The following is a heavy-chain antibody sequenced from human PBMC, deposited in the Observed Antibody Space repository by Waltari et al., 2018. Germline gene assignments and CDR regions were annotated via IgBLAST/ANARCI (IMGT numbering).Heavy chain of an antibody. D-gene: IGHD3-3*01. CDR1: GFTFTSSA. V-gene: IGHV1-58*01. Sequence: QMQLVQSGPEVKKPGTSVKVSCKASGFTFTSSAVQWVRQARGQRLAWIGWIVVGSGNTNYAQKFQERVTITRDMSTSTAYMELSSLRSEDTAVYYCAASPGWDFWSGYSGCWFDPWGQGTLVTVSS. CDR2: IVVGSGNT. J-gene: IGHJ5*02. CDR3: AASPGWDFWSGYSGCWFDP.